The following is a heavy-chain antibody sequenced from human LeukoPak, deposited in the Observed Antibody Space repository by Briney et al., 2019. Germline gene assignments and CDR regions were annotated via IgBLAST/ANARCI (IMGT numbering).Heavy chain of an antibody. J-gene: IGHJ6*02. Sequence: SETLSLTCTVSGGSISSSSYYWGWIRQPPGKGLEWIGSIYYSGSTYYNPSLKSRVTISVDTSRNQFSLKLSSVTAADTAVYYCARVQGGVTRLGHYYYGMDVWGQGTTVTVSS. CDR3: ARVQGGVTRLGHYYYGMDV. D-gene: IGHD3-16*01. CDR2: IYYSGST. V-gene: IGHV4-39*07. CDR1: GGSISSSSYY.